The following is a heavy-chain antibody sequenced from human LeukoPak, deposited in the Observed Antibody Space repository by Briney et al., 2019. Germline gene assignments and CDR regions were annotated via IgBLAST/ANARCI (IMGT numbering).Heavy chain of an antibody. CDR3: AKGRYYNILTGYYVRRGLDY. Sequence: GRSLRLSCAASGFTFSSYAMHWVRQAPGKGLEWVAVISYDGSNKYYADSVKGRFTISRDNSKNTLYLQMNSLRAEDTAVYYCAKGRYYNILTGYYVRRGLDYWGQGTLVTVSS. V-gene: IGHV3-30*04. CDR1: GFTFSSYA. CDR2: ISYDGSNK. J-gene: IGHJ4*02. D-gene: IGHD3-9*01.